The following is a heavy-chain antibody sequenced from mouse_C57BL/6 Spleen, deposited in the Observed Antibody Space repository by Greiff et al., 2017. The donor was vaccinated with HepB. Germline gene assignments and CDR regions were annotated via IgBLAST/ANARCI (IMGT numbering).Heavy chain of an antibody. D-gene: IGHD1-1*02. Sequence: VKLMESGAELVRPGASVTLSCKASGYTFTDYEMHCVKQTPVHGLEWIGAIDPETGGTAYNQKFKGKAILTADKSSSTAYMELRSLTSEDSAVYYCTRKYGDYFDYWGQGTTLTVSS. CDR3: TRKYGDYFDY. CDR1: GYTFTDYE. V-gene: IGHV1-15*01. CDR2: IDPETGGT. J-gene: IGHJ2*01.